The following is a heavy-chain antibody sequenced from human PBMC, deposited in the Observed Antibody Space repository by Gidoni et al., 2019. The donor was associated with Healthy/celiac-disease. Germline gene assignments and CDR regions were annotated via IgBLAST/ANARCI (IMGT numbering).Heavy chain of an antibody. V-gene: IGHV3-30-3*01. CDR2: ISYDGSNK. J-gene: IGHJ4*02. D-gene: IGHD3-22*01. CDR3: ARDHWYTMIANGY. CDR1: GFTFSSYA. Sequence: QVQLVESGGGVVQPGRSLRLSCAASGFTFSSYAMHWVRQAPGKGLEWVAVISYDGSNKYYADSVKGRFTISRDNSKNTLYLQMNSLRAEDTAVYYCARDHWYTMIANGYWGQGTLVTVSS.